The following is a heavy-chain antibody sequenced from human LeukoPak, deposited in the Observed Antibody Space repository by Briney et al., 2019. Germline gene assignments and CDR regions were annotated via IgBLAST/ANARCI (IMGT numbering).Heavy chain of an antibody. V-gene: IGHV3-48*01. Sequence: GGSLRLSCAASGFTFSSYAMSWVRQAPGKGLEWITYIGISSGNTKYADSVKGRFTISGDKAKNSVYLQMNSLRVEDTAVYYCARDTKYAFDNWGQGTLVTVSS. J-gene: IGHJ4*02. CDR2: IGISSGNT. D-gene: IGHD2-2*01. CDR3: ARDTKYAFDN. CDR1: GFTFSSYA.